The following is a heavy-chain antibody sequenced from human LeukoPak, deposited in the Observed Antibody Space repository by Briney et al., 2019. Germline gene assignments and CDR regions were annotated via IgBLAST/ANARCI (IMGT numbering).Heavy chain of an antibody. CDR3: ARYCSSASCQSYFDY. Sequence: GASVKVSCKASGYTFTGYYIRWVRQAPGQGLEWMGWINPNSGATNYAQQFQGRVTMTRDTSISTAYMELSRLRSGDTAVYYCARYCSSASCQSYFDYWGQGTLVTVSS. D-gene: IGHD2-2*01. V-gene: IGHV1-2*02. J-gene: IGHJ4*02. CDR2: INPNSGAT. CDR1: GYTFTGYY.